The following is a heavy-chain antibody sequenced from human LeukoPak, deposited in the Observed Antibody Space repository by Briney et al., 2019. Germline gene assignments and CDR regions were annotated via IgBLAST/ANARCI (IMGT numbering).Heavy chain of an antibody. CDR3: ARVKDGTRFDP. V-gene: IGHV3-66*01. CDR1: GIIVSNNY. D-gene: IGHD5-24*01. CDR2: IYSGGDT. J-gene: IGHJ5*02. Sequence: PGGSLRLSCAASGIIVSNNYMNWVRQAPGKGLEWVSLIYSGGDTDYADSVKGRFTISRDNSKNILYLQMSSLSAEDTAVYFCARVKDGTRFDPWGQGTLVTVSS.